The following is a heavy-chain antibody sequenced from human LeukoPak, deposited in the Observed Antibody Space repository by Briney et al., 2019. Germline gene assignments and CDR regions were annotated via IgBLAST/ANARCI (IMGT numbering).Heavy chain of an antibody. CDR3: ADNSGSYYAHAFDI. CDR1: GFTVSSNY. CDR2: IYSGGST. J-gene: IGHJ3*02. V-gene: IGHV3-66*01. D-gene: IGHD1-26*01. Sequence: GGSLRLSCAASGFTVSSNYMSWVRQAPGKGLEWVSVIYSGGSTHYADSVKGRFTISRDNSKNTLYLQMNSLRAEDTAVYYCADNSGSYYAHAFDIWGQGTMVTVSS.